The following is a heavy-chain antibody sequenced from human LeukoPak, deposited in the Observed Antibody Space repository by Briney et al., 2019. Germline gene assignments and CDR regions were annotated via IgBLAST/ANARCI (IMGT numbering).Heavy chain of an antibody. D-gene: IGHD3-16*01. CDR2: ISGSDGTT. CDR1: GFTFNNYA. CDR3: AKVSGGGLYYDGMDV. Sequence: GGSLRPSCAASGFTFNNYAMNWVRQAPGKGLEWVSVISGSDGTTYYADSVKGRFTISRDSSKNTLYLQMNSLRAEDTAVDYSAKVSGGGLYYDGMDVWGQGTTVTVSS. J-gene: IGHJ6*02. V-gene: IGHV3-23*01.